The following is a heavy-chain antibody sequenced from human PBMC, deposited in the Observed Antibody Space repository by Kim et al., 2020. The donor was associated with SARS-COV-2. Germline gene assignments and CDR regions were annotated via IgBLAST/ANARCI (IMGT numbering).Heavy chain of an antibody. CDR3: ARGGGIVNWYYGSGSSASEYFQH. CDR2: IKQDGSEK. V-gene: IGHV3-7*03. D-gene: IGHD3-10*01. Sequence: PGGSLRLSCAASGFTFSSYWMSWVRQAPGKGLEWVANIKQDGSEKYYVDSVKGRFTISRDNAKNSLYLQMNSLRAEDTAVYYCARGGGIVNWYYGSGSSASEYFQHWGQGTLVTVSS. J-gene: IGHJ1*01. CDR1: GFTFSSYW.